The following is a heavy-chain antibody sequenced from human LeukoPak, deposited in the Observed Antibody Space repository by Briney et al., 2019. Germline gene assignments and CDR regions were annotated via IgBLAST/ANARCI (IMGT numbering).Heavy chain of an antibody. CDR2: IYTGGTT. CDR3: TSGTLRYADY. CDR1: GFTASSNY. Sequence: GGSLRLSCAASGFTASSNYMSWVRQAPGKGLEWVSLIYTGGTTYYADSVKGRFTISRDYSKNTLFLQMNSLRAEDTAVYYCTSGTLRYADYWGQGTLVTVPS. D-gene: IGHD3-16*01. V-gene: IGHV3-66*01. J-gene: IGHJ4*02.